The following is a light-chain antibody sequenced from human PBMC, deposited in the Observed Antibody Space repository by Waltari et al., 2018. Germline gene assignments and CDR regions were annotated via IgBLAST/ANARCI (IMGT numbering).Light chain of an antibody. CDR1: STDAGPHTY. CDR3: CSYANMVTLFVV. J-gene: IGLJ2*01. Sequence: QSALTQPASVSGSPGQSITISCTGSSTDAGPHTYVSWYQQPPAKAPTLIIYDVSHRPSGISNRFSGARAGDTASLTISGLQAEDEADYFCCSYANMVTLFVVFGGGTKLTVL. V-gene: IGLV2-14*03. CDR2: DVS.